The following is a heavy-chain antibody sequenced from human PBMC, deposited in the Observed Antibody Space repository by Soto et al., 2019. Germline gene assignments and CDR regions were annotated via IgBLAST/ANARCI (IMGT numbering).Heavy chain of an antibody. CDR2: IYWDDDK. Sequence: QITLKESGPTLVKPTQTLTLSCTFSGFSLSTSGVGVGWISQRPGKALEWLAIIYWDDDKRYSPSLKSRLTIAKDTSKNQVVLTMTNMYPVDTATYCCALLAGGWFDPWGQGTLVTVSS. CDR1: GFSLSTSGVG. D-gene: IGHD3-10*01. V-gene: IGHV2-5*02. CDR3: ALLAGGWFDP. J-gene: IGHJ5*02.